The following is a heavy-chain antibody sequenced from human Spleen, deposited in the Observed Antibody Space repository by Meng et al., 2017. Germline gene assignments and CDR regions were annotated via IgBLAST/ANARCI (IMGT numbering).Heavy chain of an antibody. Sequence: QVEFQQWGAGLLKPSETLSLACAGYGGSFSGYYWSWIRQPPGKGLEWIGEINESGTTNYNPSLKSRVSISVDTSKSEFSLNLRSVTAADTAVYYCAKDGWFGDHFDYWGQGTLVTVSS. CDR3: AKDGWFGDHFDY. V-gene: IGHV4-34*01. CDR2: INESGTT. J-gene: IGHJ4*02. CDR1: GGSFSGYY. D-gene: IGHD3-10*01.